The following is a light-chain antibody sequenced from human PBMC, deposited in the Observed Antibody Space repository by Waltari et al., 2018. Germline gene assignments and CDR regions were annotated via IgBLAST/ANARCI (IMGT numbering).Light chain of an antibody. CDR2: GAS. J-gene: IGKJ1*01. CDR1: QSVNRV. CDR3: QHYLRLPAT. V-gene: IGKV3-20*01. Sequence: EIVLTQSPGTLSLSPGERATLSCRASQSVNRVLAGYQLKPGQAPRLLIYGASSRATGIPDRFSGGGSGTDFSLTISRLEPEDFAIYYCQHYLRLPATFGQGTKVEIK.